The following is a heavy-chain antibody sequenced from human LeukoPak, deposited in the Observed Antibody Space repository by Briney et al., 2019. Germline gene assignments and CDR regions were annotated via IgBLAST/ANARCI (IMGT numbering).Heavy chain of an antibody. CDR3: AKTRSTMVRGVLDS. V-gene: IGHV3-23*01. D-gene: IGHD3-10*01. CDR1: GFSFNTYA. J-gene: IGHJ4*02. CDR2: INGSGDTT. Sequence: PGGSLRLSCAASGFSFNTYAMSWVRQAPGKGLEWVSGINGSGDTTYYADSVKGRFTISRDNSKNTVYLQMNSLKAEDTAVYYCAKTRSTMVRGVLDSWGQGTLVTVSS.